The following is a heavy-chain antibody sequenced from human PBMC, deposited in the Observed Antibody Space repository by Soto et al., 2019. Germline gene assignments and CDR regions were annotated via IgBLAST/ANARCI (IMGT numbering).Heavy chain of an antibody. V-gene: IGHV3-7*04. D-gene: IGHD2-2*01. CDR2: IKHDGSEK. Sequence: PGGSLRLSCAASGFTFSNYWMNWVRQAPGKGLKWVANIKHDGSEKNYVDSVKGRFTISRDNSKNSLYLQMNSLRAEDTAVYYCARTLGYCNSLSCSPRTGFEYWGQGALVTVSS. CDR3: ARTLGYCNSLSCSPRTGFEY. CDR1: GFTFSNYW. J-gene: IGHJ4*02.